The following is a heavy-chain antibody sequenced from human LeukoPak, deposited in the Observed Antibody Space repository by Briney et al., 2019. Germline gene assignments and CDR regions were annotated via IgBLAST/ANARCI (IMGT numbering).Heavy chain of an antibody. D-gene: IGHD6-19*01. J-gene: IGHJ4*02. CDR2: ISGSGGST. CDR1: GFTFGDYC. Sequence: GGSLRLSCTASGFTFGDYCMSWFRQAPGKGLEWVSAISGSGGSTYYADSVKGRFTISRDNSKNTLYLQMNSLRAEDTAVYYCAKLTGWLGTKLIFDYWGQGTLVTVSS. CDR3: AKLTGWLGTKLIFDY. V-gene: IGHV3-23*01.